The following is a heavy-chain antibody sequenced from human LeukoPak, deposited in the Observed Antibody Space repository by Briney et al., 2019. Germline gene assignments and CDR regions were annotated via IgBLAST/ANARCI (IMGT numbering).Heavy chain of an antibody. J-gene: IGHJ6*02. CDR1: GYSISNGYF. CDR2: IYHSGSI. Sequence: SETLSLTCTVSGYSISNGYFWGWIRQPPGKGLECIGTIYHSGSIYYNPSLKGRVTISVDTSKNQFSLKLNSLTAADTAVYYCARVGSMAYGDYYYYGMDVWGRGATVTVSS. D-gene: IGHD4/OR15-4a*01. V-gene: IGHV4-38-2*02. CDR3: ARVGSMAYGDYYYYGMDV.